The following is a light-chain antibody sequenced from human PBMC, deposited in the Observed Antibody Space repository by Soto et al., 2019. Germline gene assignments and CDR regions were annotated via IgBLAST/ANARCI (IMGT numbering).Light chain of an antibody. J-gene: IGKJ5*01. CDR3: QQANSFPIT. V-gene: IGKV1-12*01. CDR2: VAS. CDR1: QPISNW. Sequence: DIQMTQSPSFVSASVGDRVTITCRASQPISNWLAWDQQKPGKAPKLLIYVASALHSGVPSRFSGSGSGTECTLAISSLQPEDFATYYCQQANSFPITFGQGTRLEIK.